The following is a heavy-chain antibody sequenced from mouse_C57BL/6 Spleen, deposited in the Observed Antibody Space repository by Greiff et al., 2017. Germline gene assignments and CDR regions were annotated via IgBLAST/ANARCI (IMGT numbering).Heavy chain of an antibody. CDR2: INPSTGGT. CDR1: GYSFTGYY. CDR3: ARLDYDGDFDY. D-gene: IGHD2-4*01. Sequence: VQLQQSGPELVKPGASVKISCKASGYSFTGYYMNWVKQSPEKSLEWIGEINPSTGGTTYNQKFKAKATLTVDKSSSTAYMQLKSLTSEDSAVYYCARLDYDGDFDYWGQGTTLTVSS. V-gene: IGHV1-42*01. J-gene: IGHJ2*01.